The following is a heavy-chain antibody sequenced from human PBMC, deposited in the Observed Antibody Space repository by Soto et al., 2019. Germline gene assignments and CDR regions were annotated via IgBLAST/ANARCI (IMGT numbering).Heavy chain of an antibody. Sequence: GGSLRLSCAVSGFTVSNSWMHWVRQAPGEGLVWVSAINNDGSATFYADSVKGRFAISRDNARNTLFLQVNSLRAEDTGVYYCATTFEYWGQGTLVTVSS. CDR2: INNDGSAT. CDR1: GFTVSNSW. V-gene: IGHV3-74*01. CDR3: ATTFEY. J-gene: IGHJ4*02.